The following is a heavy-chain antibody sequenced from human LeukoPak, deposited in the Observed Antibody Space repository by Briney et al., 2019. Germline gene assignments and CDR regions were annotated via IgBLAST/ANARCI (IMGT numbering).Heavy chain of an antibody. J-gene: IGHJ4*02. CDR2: INHSGST. V-gene: IGHV4-34*01. D-gene: IGHD6-19*01. CDR1: GGSFSGCY. Sequence: PSETLSLTCAVYGGSFSGCYWSWIRQPPGKGLEWIGEINHSGSTNYNPSLKSRVAISVDTSKNQFSLKLSSVTAADTAVYYCARLGIIAVAGPYFDYWGQGTLVTVSS. CDR3: ARLGIIAVAGPYFDY.